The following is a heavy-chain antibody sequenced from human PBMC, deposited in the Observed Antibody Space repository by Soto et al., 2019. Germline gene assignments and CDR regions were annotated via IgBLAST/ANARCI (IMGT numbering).Heavy chain of an antibody. Sequence: QLQLQESGPGLVKPSETLSLTCTVSGGSISSSSYYWGWIRQPPGKGPEWIGSIYYSGSTYYNPSLKSRVTISVDTSDHQFSLETGSVTAVDTAVYQYARDIVVVVADHYYGMDVWGQGTTVTVSS. CDR1: GGSISSSSYY. D-gene: IGHD2-15*01. J-gene: IGHJ6*02. CDR2: IYYSGST. CDR3: ARDIVVVVADHYYGMDV. V-gene: IGHV4-39*02.